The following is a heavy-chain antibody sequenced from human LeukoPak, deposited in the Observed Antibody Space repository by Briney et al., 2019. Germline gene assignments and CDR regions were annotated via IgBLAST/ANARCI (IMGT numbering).Heavy chain of an antibody. V-gene: IGHV4-30-4*01. Sequence: SETLSLTCTVSGGSISSGDYYWSWIRQPPGKGLEWIGYIYYSGSTYYNPSLKSRVTISVDTSKNQFSLKLSSVTAADTAVYYCARDLLNEGNHLDYWGQGTTVTVSS. J-gene: IGHJ4*03. CDR1: GGSISSGDYY. CDR3: ARDLLNEGNHLDY. D-gene: IGHD4-23*01. CDR2: IYYSGST.